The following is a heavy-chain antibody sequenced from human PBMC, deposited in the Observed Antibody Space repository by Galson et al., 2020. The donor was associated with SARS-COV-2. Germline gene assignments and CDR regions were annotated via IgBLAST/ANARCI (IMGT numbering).Heavy chain of an antibody. CDR3: ARLPMVRGVIFDYYYYMDV. V-gene: IGHV4-59*08. Sequence: SETLSLTCTVSGGSISSYYWSWIRQPPGKGLEWIGYIYYSGSTNYNPSLKSRVTISVDTSKNQFSLKLSSVTAADTAVYYCARLPMVRGVIFDYYYYMDVWGKGTTVTVSS. CDR2: IYYSGST. D-gene: IGHD3-10*01. CDR1: GGSISSYY. J-gene: IGHJ6*03.